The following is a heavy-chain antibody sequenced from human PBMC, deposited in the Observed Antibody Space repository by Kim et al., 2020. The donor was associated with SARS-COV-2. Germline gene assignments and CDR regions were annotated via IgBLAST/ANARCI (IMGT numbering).Heavy chain of an antibody. Sequence: GGSLRLSCAASGFMFSEYAMTWVRQAPGQGLEWVSGINGFSGSVFYAGSVEGRFIISRDNYKKTLYLQLYGLRAEDTAVYYCARGPYTWNDAQKRDYYDGLDVWGRGTTVTVSS. CDR3: ARGPYTWNDAQKRDYYDGLDV. CDR1: GFMFSEYA. D-gene: IGHD1-1*01. V-gene: IGHV3-23*01. CDR2: INGFSGSV. J-gene: IGHJ6*02.